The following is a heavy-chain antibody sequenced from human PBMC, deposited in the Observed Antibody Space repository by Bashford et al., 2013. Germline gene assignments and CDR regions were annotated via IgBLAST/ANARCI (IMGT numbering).Heavy chain of an antibody. D-gene: IGHD1-26*01. CDR3: ARDGPVVGVWNAFDV. CDR1: GYTFSDYY. J-gene: IGHJ3*01. Sequence: ASVKVSCKASGYTFSDYYLHWVRQAPGQGLEWMGWINPNPNSGATKYAEMFQGRVTMTRDTSISTAYMELSSLRSDDTAVYFCARDGPVVGVWNAFDVWAKGQVVTVS. V-gene: IGHV1-2*02. CDR2: INPNPNSGAT.